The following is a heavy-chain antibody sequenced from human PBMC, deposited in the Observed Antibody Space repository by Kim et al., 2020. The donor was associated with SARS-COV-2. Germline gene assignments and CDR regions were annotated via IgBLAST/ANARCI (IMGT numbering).Heavy chain of an antibody. Sequence: SETLSLTCTVSGYSISSGYYWGWIRQPPGKGLEWIGSIYHSGSTYYNPSLKSRVTISVDTSKNQFSLKLSSVTAADTAVYYCARDGRSSGYPYYYYYYGMDVWGQGTTVTVSS. CDR2: IYHSGST. CDR3: ARDGRSSGYPYYYYYYGMDV. V-gene: IGHV4-38-2*02. D-gene: IGHD3-22*01. J-gene: IGHJ6*02. CDR1: GYSISSGYY.